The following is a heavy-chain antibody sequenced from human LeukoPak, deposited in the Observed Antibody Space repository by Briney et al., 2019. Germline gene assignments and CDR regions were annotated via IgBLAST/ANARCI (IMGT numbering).Heavy chain of an antibody. J-gene: IGHJ4*02. CDR3: TRFSTTVTTGLGY. CDR1: GFSFSAYT. D-gene: IGHD4-17*01. CDR2: IRSKANSYAT. V-gene: IGHV3-73*01. Sequence: GGSLRLSCAASGFSFSAYTINWVRQASGKGLEWVGRIRSKANSYATAYAASVKGRFTISRDDSKNTAYLQMNSLKTEDTAVYYCTRFSTTVTTGLGYWGQGTLVTVSS.